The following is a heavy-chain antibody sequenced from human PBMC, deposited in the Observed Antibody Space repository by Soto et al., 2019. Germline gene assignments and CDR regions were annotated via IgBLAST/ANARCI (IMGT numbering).Heavy chain of an antibody. D-gene: IGHD1-1*01. CDR3: AKDVSVHLERRTGMDV. CDR1: GFTFSSYA. V-gene: IGHV3-23*01. Sequence: EVQLLESGGGLVQPGGSLRLSCAASGFTFSSYAMSWVRHAPGKGLEWVSAISGSGGSTYYADSVKGRFTISRDNSKNTLYLQMNSLRAEDTAVYYYAKDVSVHLERRTGMDVWGQGTTVTVSS. J-gene: IGHJ6*02. CDR2: ISGSGGST.